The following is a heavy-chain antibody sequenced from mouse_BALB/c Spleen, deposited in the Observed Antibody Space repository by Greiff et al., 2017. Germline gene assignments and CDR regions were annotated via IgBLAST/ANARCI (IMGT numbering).Heavy chain of an antibody. CDR1: GYTFTSYW. Sequence: DLVKPGASVKLSCKASGYTFTSYWINWIKQRPGQGLEWIGRIAPGSGSTYYNEMFKGKATLTVDTSSSTAYIQLSSLSSEDSAVYLCARDGYYGSGRYFDVWGAGTTVTVSA. CDR2: IAPGSGST. J-gene: IGHJ1*01. D-gene: IGHD1-1*01. V-gene: IGHV1S41*01. CDR3: ARDGYYGSGRYFDV.